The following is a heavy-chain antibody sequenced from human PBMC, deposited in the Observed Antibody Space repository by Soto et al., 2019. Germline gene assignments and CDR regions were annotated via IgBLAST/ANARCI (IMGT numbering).Heavy chain of an antibody. Sequence: KTSETLSLTCTVSGESISSGDHYWSWVRQSPGEGLEWIGFIYYSGNTYYNPSLKSRVSMSVDTPNNQFSLKLNSVTAADTAVYYCARDAGYCNSVSCYPYNMDVWGQGTTVTVSS. CDR1: GESISSGDHY. D-gene: IGHD2-15*01. J-gene: IGHJ6*02. V-gene: IGHV4-30-4*01. CDR2: IYYSGNT. CDR3: ARDAGYCNSVSCYPYNMDV.